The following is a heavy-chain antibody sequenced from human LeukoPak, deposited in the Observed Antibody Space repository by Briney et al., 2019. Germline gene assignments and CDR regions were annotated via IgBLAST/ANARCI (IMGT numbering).Heavy chain of an antibody. Sequence: GGSLRLSCAASGFTFSNYSMNWVRQAPGKGLEWVSSISSSSSYIYYADSLRGRFTISRDNAKNSLYLQMNSLRAEDTAVYYCARDAYSSSRPPGPYDYWGQGTLVTVSS. CDR3: ARDAYSSSRPPGPYDY. CDR2: ISSSSSYI. J-gene: IGHJ4*02. V-gene: IGHV3-21*01. CDR1: GFTFSNYS. D-gene: IGHD6-13*01.